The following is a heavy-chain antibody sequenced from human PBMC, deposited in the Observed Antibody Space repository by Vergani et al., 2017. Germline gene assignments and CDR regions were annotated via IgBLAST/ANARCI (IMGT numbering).Heavy chain of an antibody. V-gene: IGHV3-7*03. CDR1: GFTFSSYW. D-gene: IGHD3-22*01. Sequence: EVQLVESGGGLVQPGGSLRLSCAASGFTFSSYWMSWVRQAPGKGLEWVANIKQDGSEKYYVDSVKGRFTISRDNAKNSLYLQMNSLRAEDTAVYYCARGGPGYYDSSGYNWGQGTLVTVSS. J-gene: IGHJ4*02. CDR3: ARGGPGYYDSSGYN. CDR2: IKQDGSEK.